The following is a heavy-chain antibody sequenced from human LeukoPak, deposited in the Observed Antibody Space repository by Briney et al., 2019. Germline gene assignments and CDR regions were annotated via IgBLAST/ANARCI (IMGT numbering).Heavy chain of an antibody. CDR1: GGSISSYF. Sequence: SETLSLTCTVSGGSISSYFWSWIRQPPGMGLEWIGYVYYSGSPNYNPSLKSRVTISVDTSRNQFSLRLRSVTAADTAVYYCARVFDDYYDSSADPPLWFDPWGQGTLVTISS. J-gene: IGHJ5*02. CDR3: ARVFDDYYDSSADPPLWFDP. D-gene: IGHD3-22*01. CDR2: VYYSGSP. V-gene: IGHV4-59*01.